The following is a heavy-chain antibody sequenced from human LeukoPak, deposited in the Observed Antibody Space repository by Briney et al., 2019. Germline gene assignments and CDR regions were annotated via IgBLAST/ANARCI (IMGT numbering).Heavy chain of an antibody. Sequence: SETLSLTCTVSGGSISSYYWSWIRQPAGKGLEWIGRIYTSGSTNYNPSLKSRVTISVDTSKNQFSLKLSSVTAADTAVYYCASIDRVQRDGYNLWAFDIWGQGTMVTVSS. CDR1: GGSISSYY. CDR2: IYTSGST. D-gene: IGHD5-24*01. CDR3: ASIDRVQRDGYNLWAFDI. J-gene: IGHJ3*02. V-gene: IGHV4-4*07.